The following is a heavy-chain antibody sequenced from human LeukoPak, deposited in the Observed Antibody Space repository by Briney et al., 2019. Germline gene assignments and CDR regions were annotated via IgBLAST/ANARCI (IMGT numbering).Heavy chain of an antibody. J-gene: IGHJ3*02. CDR3: ARELPRIGGQTDASDI. Sequence: PGGSLRLSCAVSGFTSSGDWMHWVRQAPGKGLEWVSRSKNDGSSTSYADSVKGRFTISRDNAKNTLYLQMNSLRAEDTAVYYCARELPRIGGQTDASDIWGQGTMVTVS. D-gene: IGHD3-16*01. V-gene: IGHV3-74*01. CDR2: SKNDGSST. CDR1: GFTSSGDW.